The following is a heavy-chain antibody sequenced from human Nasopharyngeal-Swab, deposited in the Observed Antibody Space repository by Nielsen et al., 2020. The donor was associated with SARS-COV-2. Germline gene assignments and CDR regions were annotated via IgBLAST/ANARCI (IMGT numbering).Heavy chain of an antibody. Sequence: WIRQPPGKGLEWIGSIYYSGSTYYTPSLKSRATISVDTSKTQFSLKLSSVTAADTEVEEWERHISSGGSGWYGWFDPWGPGTLAPSPQ. J-gene: IGHJ5*02. CDR3: ERHISSGGSGWYGWFDP. V-gene: IGHV4-39*01. CDR2: IYYSGST. D-gene: IGHD6-19*01.